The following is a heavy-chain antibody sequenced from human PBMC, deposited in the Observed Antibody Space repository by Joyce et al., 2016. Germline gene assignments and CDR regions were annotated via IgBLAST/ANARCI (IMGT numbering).Heavy chain of an antibody. Sequence: QVQLQQWGAGLLKPSETLSLTCAVSGGPFRGFFWTCVRQPPGKGLGWIGDINNSGVTNYNPSLKTRVTFSVDTSKNQFSLKLTSLSAADTAVYYCARSQWLAPLMYWGQGTPVTVSS. CDR3: ARSQWLAPLMY. V-gene: IGHV4-34*01. CDR1: GGPFRGFF. CDR2: INNSGVT. J-gene: IGHJ4*02. D-gene: IGHD6-19*01.